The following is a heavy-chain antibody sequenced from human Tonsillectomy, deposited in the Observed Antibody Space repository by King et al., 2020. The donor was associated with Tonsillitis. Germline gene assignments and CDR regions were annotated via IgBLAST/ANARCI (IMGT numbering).Heavy chain of an antibody. Sequence: VQLVESGGGLVKPGGSLRLSCAASGFTFSTYAMTWVRQAPGKGLEWVSSINSVGSHIYYANSVRGRFTISRDNAKNSLYLEMNSLRTEDAALYSCARHYCSGERCYQRNDAFHLWGLGTMVTVSS. D-gene: IGHD2-15*01. V-gene: IGHV3-21*01. CDR3: ARHYCSGERCYQRNDAFHL. CDR1: GFTFSTYA. J-gene: IGHJ3*01. CDR2: INSVGSHI.